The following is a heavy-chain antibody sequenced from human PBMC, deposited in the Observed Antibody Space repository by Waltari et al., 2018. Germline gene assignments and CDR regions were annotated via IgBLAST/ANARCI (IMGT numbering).Heavy chain of an antibody. CDR3: ASDPGFANGMDG. J-gene: IGHJ6*02. V-gene: IGHV3-53*01. CDR2: TKGGGNT. Sequence: EVQLVESGGGLIQPGGSLRLSCAASGFIVSNNYMSWVRQAPGKGWECVSVTKGGGNTFYSDSVKGRFTTSTDDSSNTLSLQMNSLRVEDTAVYYCASDPGFANGMDGWGQGTTVTVSS. CDR1: GFIVSNNY.